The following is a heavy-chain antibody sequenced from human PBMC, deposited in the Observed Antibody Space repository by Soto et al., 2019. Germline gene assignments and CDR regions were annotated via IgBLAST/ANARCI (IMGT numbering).Heavy chain of an antibody. Sequence: PGGALRLSCTASGFTCSSYEMNWVRQAPGTGLEWVSYISSSGSTIYYAASVKGRFTISRDNAKNSLYLQMNSLRAEHTALYYCARWDGDSSSTSSYIGSHGLDV. D-gene: IGHD2-2*01. V-gene: IGHV3-48*03. CDR3: ARWDGDSSSTSSYIGSHGLDV. CDR1: GFTCSSYE. J-gene: IGHJ6*01. CDR2: ISSSGSTI.